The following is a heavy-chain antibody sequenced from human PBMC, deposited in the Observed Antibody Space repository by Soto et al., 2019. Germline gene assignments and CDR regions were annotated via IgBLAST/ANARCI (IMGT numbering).Heavy chain of an antibody. J-gene: IGHJ6*02. CDR1: GGSFSGYY. CDR3: ARKYLPYYGSGSPYGMDV. D-gene: IGHD3-10*01. CDR2: VNHSGST. Sequence: QVQLQQWGAGLLKPSETLSLTCGVYGGSFSGYYWSWIRQPPGKGLEWIGEVNHSGSTNYNPSLKSRGTISVDTSTTQSSLKLSSVTAADTALDYCARKYLPYYGSGSPYGMDVWGQGTTVTVSS. V-gene: IGHV4-34*01.